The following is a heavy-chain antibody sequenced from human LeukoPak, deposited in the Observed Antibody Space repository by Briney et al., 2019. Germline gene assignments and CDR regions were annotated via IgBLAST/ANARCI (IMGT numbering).Heavy chain of an antibody. CDR1: GGSFSGYY. CDR3: ARDPRYCSGGSCYYLTPDY. J-gene: IGHJ4*02. V-gene: IGHV3-11*01. Sequence: LSLTCAVYGGSFSGYYWSWIRQAPGKGLEWVSYISSSGGTIYYADSVKGRFTISRDNAKNSLYLQMNSLRAEDTAVYYCARDPRYCSGGSCYYLTPDYWGQGTLVTVSS. CDR2: ISSSGGTI. D-gene: IGHD2-15*01.